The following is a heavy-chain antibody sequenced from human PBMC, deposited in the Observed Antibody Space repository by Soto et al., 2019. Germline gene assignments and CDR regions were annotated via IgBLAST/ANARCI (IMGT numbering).Heavy chain of an antibody. V-gene: IGHV4-31*03. CDR3: ARERYYYDSGTYPDY. CDR2: IYYSGST. J-gene: IGHJ4*02. D-gene: IGHD3-22*01. Sequence: QVQLQESGPGLVKPSQTLSLTCTVSGGSISSDGYYWSWIRQHPGKGLEWIGYIYYSGSTYYNPSVQSRVTISLDTSKNRFSLKLTSVTAADTAVYYCARERYYYDSGTYPDYWGQGTLVTVSS. CDR1: GGSISSDGYY.